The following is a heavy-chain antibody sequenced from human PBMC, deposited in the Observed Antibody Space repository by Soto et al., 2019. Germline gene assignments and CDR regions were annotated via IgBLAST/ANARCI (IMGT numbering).Heavy chain of an antibody. Sequence: SETLSLTCTVSGGSISSSSYYWGWIRQPPGKGLEWIGSIYYSGSTYYNPSLKSRVTISVDTSKNQFSLKLSSVTAADTAVDYCARRNPDTCDFWSGYYLGNYYCGMDVWGQATTVT. CDR2: IYYSGST. D-gene: IGHD3-3*01. CDR3: ARRNPDTCDFWSGYYLGNYYCGMDV. J-gene: IGHJ6*02. V-gene: IGHV4-39*01. CDR1: GGSISSSSYY.